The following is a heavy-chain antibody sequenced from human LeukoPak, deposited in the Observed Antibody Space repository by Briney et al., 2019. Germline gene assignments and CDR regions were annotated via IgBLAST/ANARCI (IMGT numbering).Heavy chain of an antibody. CDR1: GGSISSYY. D-gene: IGHD3-10*01. CDR3: ARDFRGGGPPFLDY. Sequence: PSETLSLTCIVSGGSISSYYWSWIRQPAGKGLEWIGRIYTSGSTNYNPSLKSRVTMSADTSKYQFSLKLSSVTAADTAVYYCARDFRGGGPPFLDYWGQGTLVTVSS. J-gene: IGHJ4*02. V-gene: IGHV4-4*07. CDR2: IYTSGST.